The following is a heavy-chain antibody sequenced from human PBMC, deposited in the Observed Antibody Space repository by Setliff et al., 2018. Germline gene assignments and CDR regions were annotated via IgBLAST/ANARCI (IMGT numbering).Heavy chain of an antibody. Sequence: LSLTCAVYGGSFSGYYWSWIRQLPGKGLEWIGEINHSGSTNYNPSLKSRVTISVDTSKNQFSLKLSSVTAADTAVYYCARGVYCSSTSCSPGLNWFDPWGQGTLVTVSS. J-gene: IGHJ5*02. V-gene: IGHV4-34*01. CDR3: ARGVYCSSTSCSPGLNWFDP. CDR2: INHSGST. CDR1: GGSFSGYY. D-gene: IGHD2-2*01.